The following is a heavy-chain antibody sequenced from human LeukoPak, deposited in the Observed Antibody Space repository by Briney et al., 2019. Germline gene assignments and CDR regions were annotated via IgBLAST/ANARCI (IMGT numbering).Heavy chain of an antibody. V-gene: IGHV3-48*01. CDR3: AKPVIPSAYQGTYYMDV. CDR1: GFTFSSYS. Sequence: GGSLRLSCAASGFTFSSYSMNWVRQAPGKGLEWVSYISSSSSTIYYADSVKGRFTISRDNAKNSLYLQMNSLRAEDTAVYYCAKPVIPSAYQGTYYMDVWGKGTTVTVSS. D-gene: IGHD3-16*01. J-gene: IGHJ6*03. CDR2: ISSSSSTI.